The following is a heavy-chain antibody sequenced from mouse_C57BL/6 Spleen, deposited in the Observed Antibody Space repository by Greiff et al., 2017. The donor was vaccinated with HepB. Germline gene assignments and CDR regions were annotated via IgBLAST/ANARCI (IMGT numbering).Heavy chain of an antibody. V-gene: IGHV1-19*01. D-gene: IGHD2-10*02. CDR2: INPYNGGT. Sequence: EVQRVESGPVLVKPGASVKMSCKASGYTFTDYYMNWEKQSHGKSLEWIGVINPYNGGTSYNQKFKGKATLTVDKSSSTAYMELNSLTSEDSAVYYCARREYYYYYWGQGTTLTVSS. CDR3: ARREYYYYY. CDR1: GYTFTDYY. J-gene: IGHJ2*01.